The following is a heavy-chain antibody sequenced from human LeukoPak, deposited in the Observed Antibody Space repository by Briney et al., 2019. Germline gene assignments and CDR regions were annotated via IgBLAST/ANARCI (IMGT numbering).Heavy chain of an antibody. CDR3: ARGRHREFDY. CDR1: GFLFISYS. CDR2: ISSSSGSI. Sequence: GGSLRLSCAASGFLFISYSMNWVRQAPGQGLEWVSSISSSSGSIYYADSVKGRFTISRDNAKNSLYLQVSSLRAEDTAVYYCARGRHREFDYWGQGTLVTVSS. J-gene: IGHJ4*02. D-gene: IGHD1-26*01. V-gene: IGHV3-21*01.